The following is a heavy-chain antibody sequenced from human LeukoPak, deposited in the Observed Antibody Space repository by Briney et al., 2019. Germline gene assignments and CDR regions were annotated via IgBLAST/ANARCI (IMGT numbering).Heavy chain of an antibody. Sequence: GGSLRLSCAASGFTFRSYVMHWVCQAPGKGLEWVAVILYDGSNKYHADSVKGRFTISRDNSKNMLYLQMNSLRAEDTAVYYCARGMVRGVYYYYYGMDVWGQGTTVTVSS. CDR3: ARGMVRGVYYYYYGMDV. V-gene: IGHV3-30*03. J-gene: IGHJ6*02. CDR2: ILYDGSNK. D-gene: IGHD3-10*01. CDR1: GFTFRSYV.